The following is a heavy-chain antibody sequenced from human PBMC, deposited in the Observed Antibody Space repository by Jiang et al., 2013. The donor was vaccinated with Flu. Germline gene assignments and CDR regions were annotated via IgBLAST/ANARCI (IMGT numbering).Heavy chain of an antibody. Sequence: GAEVKKPGESLKISCKGSGYSFTSYWIGWVRQMPGKGLEWMGIIYPGDSDTRYSPSFQGQVTISADKSISTAYLQWSSLKASDTAMYYCARSPDPGIAVAGTGFWFDPWGQGTLVTVSS. CDR2: IYPGDSDT. D-gene: IGHD6-19*01. CDR3: ARSPDPGIAVAGTGFWFDP. CDR1: GYSFTSYW. J-gene: IGHJ5*02. V-gene: IGHV5-51*01.